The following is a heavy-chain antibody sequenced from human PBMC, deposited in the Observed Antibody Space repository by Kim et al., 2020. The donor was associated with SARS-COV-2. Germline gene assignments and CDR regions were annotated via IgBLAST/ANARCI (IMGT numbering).Heavy chain of an antibody. D-gene: IGHD3-3*01. CDR3: AKDRRSITIFGVVILGGMDV. CDR1: GFTFSSYA. Sequence: GGSLRLSCAASGFTFSSYAMSWVRQAPGKGLEWVSAISGSGGSTYYADSVKGRFTISRDNSKNTLYLQMNSLRAEDTAVYYCAKDRRSITIFGVVILGGMDVWGQGTTVTVSS. V-gene: IGHV3-23*01. CDR2: ISGSGGST. J-gene: IGHJ6*02.